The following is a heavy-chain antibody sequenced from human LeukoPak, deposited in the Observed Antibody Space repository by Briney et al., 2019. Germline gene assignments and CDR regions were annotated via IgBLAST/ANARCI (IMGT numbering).Heavy chain of an antibody. J-gene: IGHJ6*02. CDR1: GFTFGDHA. V-gene: IGHV3-49*04. D-gene: IGHD5-18*01. CDR3: TRGPIHLWLHNGMDV. CDR2: IRSKAYRGTT. Sequence: GGSLRLSCATSGFTFGDHAMSWVRQAPRKGLERVGFIRSKAYRGTTEYAASVADRFTISRDDSKSIAYLQMDSLTSADTAVYYCTRGPIHLWLHNGMDVWGQGTTVTVSS.